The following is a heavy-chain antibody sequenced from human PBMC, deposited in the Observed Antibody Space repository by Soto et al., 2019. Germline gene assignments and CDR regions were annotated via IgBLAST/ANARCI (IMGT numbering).Heavy chain of an antibody. CDR1: GFTFTNYA. V-gene: IGHV3-23*01. CDR2: VSSGGST. CDR3: AERRGAGGHFDY. D-gene: IGHD2-15*01. J-gene: IGHJ4*02. Sequence: LRLSCAASGFTFTNYAMGWVRQAPGKGLEWVSVVSSGGSTYYADSVTGRFTVSRDNSKNTLSLQMNSLRAEDTAVYYCAERRGAGGHFDYWGQGALVTVSS.